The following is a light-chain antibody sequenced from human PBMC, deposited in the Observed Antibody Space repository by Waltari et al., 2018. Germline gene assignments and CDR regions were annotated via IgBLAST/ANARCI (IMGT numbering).Light chain of an antibody. CDR1: SSDVGGFKQ. CDR2: DVS. J-gene: IGLJ3*02. V-gene: IGLV2-11*01. Sequence: QSALTQPRSVSGSPGQSVTISCPGTSSDVGGFKQVPWYQQHPGKAPKLMIYDVSKRPSGVPDRFSGSKSGNTASLTISGLQAEDEADYYCCSYAGSYTLEVFGGGTKLTVL. CDR3: CSYAGSYTLEV.